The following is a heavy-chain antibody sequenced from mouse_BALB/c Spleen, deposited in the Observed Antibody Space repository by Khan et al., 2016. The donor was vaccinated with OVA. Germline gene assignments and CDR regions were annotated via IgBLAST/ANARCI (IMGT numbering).Heavy chain of an antibody. V-gene: IGHV1-7*01. CDR3: AMCGLYYYGSVGDAMDY. D-gene: IGHD1-1*01. CDR2: INPSTGYA. Sequence: QVQLQQSGTELAKPGASVKMSCKASGYTFTSYWIHWVKQRPGQGLEWIGYINPSTGYAEYNQKFKDKATLTADKSSSTAYMQLSSLTSEDSAVYYCAMCGLYYYGSVGDAMDYWGQGTSVTVSS. CDR1: GYTFTSYW. J-gene: IGHJ4*01.